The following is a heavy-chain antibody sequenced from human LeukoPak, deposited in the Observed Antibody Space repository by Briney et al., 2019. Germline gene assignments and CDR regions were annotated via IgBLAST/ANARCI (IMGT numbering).Heavy chain of an antibody. CDR2: IYYSGST. CDR3: ARTRSSGPKGYFDY. CDR1: GGSISSYY. Sequence: SETLSLTCTVSGGSISSYYWSWIRQPPGKGLEWIGYIYYSGSTNYNPSFKSRVTISVDTSKNQFSLKLSSVTAADTAVYYCARTRSSGPKGYFDYWGQGTLVTVSS. J-gene: IGHJ4*02. V-gene: IGHV4-59*01. D-gene: IGHD3-22*01.